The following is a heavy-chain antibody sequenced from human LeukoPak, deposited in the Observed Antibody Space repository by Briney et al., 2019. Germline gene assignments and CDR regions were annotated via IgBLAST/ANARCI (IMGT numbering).Heavy chain of an antibody. CDR2: ISDDGSRQ. J-gene: IGHJ4*02. CDR1: GFTFRSYA. CDR3: VREQPGDGWSGFDY. Sequence: GGSLRLSCAASGFTFRSYAMHWVRQAPGKGLEWVAVISDDGSRQHYADFLEGRFTISRDNSKNTVSLQMGSLTSEDTAVYFCVREQPGDGWSGFDYWGQGTLVTVSS. V-gene: IGHV3-30*15. D-gene: IGHD6-19*01.